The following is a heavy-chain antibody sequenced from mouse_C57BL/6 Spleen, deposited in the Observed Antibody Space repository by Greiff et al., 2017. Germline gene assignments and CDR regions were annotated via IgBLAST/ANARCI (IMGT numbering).Heavy chain of an antibody. D-gene: IGHD4-1*01. CDR2: IDPSDSYT. J-gene: IGHJ3*01. Sequence: VQLQQPGAELVMPGASVKLSCKASGYTFTSYWMHWVKQRPGQGLEWIGEIDPSDSYTNYNQKFKGKSTLTVDKSSSTAYMQLSSLTSEDSAVYYCAINWDWFAYWGQGTLVTVSA. CDR1: GYTFTSYW. V-gene: IGHV1-69*01. CDR3: AINWDWFAY.